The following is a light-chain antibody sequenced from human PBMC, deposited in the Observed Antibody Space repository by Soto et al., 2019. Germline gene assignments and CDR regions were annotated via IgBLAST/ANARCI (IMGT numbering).Light chain of an antibody. J-gene: IGKJ2*01. Sequence: EIVMTQSPATLPVSPGERATLSCRASQNVGNSLAWYQQKPGQAPRLLIYGATTRATGIPARFSGSGSGTDVTLTISSLQSEDFAVYYCQHYNNWPPYTFGQGTKVEIK. V-gene: IGKV3-15*01. CDR1: QNVGNS. CDR2: GAT. CDR3: QHYNNWPPYT.